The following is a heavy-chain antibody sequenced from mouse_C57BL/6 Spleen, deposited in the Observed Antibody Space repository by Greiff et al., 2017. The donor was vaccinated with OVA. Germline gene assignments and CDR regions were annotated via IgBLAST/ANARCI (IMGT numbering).Heavy chain of an antibody. Sequence: EVKLVESGGGLVQPGGSLSLSCAASGFTFTDYYMSWVRQPPGKALEWLGFIRNKANGYTTEYSASVKGRFTISRDNSQSILYLQMNALRAEDSATYYCARYLTTVVAKGGYFDYCGQGTTLTVSS. CDR2: IRNKANGYTT. CDR1: GFTFTDYY. CDR3: ARYLTTVVAKGGYFDY. V-gene: IGHV7-3*01. J-gene: IGHJ2*01. D-gene: IGHD1-1*01.